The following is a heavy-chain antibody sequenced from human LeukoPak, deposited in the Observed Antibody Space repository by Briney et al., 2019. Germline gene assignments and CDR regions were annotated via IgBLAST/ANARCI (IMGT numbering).Heavy chain of an antibody. J-gene: IGHJ5*02. V-gene: IGHV4-34*01. Sequence: PSETLSLTCAVYGGSFSGYFWSWIRQPPGKGPEWIGEISHSGSTNYNPSLKSRVTISIDTSKNQFSLKLSSVTAADTAVYYCARGGSCSSSTCYAILGFDPWGQGTLVTVSS. CDR1: GGSFSGYF. D-gene: IGHD2-2*01. CDR3: ARGGSCSSSTCYAILGFDP. CDR2: ISHSGST.